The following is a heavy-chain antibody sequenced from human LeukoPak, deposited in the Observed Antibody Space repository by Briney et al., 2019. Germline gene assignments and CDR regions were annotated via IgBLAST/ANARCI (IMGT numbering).Heavy chain of an antibody. CDR1: GFTFSSYA. J-gene: IGHJ4*02. D-gene: IGHD3-10*01. Sequence: GGSLRLSCAASGFTFSSYAMSWVRQAPGKGLEWVSAISGSGGSTYYADSVKGRFTISRDNSKNTLYLQMNSLKTEDTAVYYCTRLKDYYGSGSYSYWGQGTLVTVSS. CDR3: TRLKDYYGSGSYSY. CDR2: ISGSGGST. V-gene: IGHV3-23*01.